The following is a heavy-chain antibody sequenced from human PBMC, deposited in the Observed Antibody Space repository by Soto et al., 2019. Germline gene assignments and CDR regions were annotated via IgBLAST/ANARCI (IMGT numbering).Heavy chain of an antibody. CDR1: GYTFTSYA. V-gene: IGHV1-3*01. CDR3: ARANLEQHGGTSLQDY. Sequence: ASLKVSCKASGYTFTSYAMHWVRQAPGQRLEWMGWINAGNGNTKYSQKFQGRVTITRDTSASTAYMELSSLRSEDTAVYYCARANLEQHGGTSLQDYRGQGTLVTVSS. J-gene: IGHJ4*02. CDR2: INAGNGNT. D-gene: IGHD2-15*01.